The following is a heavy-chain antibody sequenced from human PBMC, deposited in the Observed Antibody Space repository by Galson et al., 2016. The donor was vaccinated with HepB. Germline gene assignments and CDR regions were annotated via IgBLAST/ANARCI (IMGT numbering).Heavy chain of an antibody. J-gene: IGHJ4*02. CDR1: GFTFSNYG. D-gene: IGHD5-12*01. Sequence: SLRLSCAASGFTFSNYGMHWVRQAPGKGLEWVALIWFDGSNKYYGDSVKDRFIISRDNSKTTLYLQMNSLRAEDTAIYYCAKVGGGSGYGLLPFDYWGQGTLVTVSS. V-gene: IGHV3-33*06. CDR2: IWFDGSNK. CDR3: AKVGGGSGYGLLPFDY.